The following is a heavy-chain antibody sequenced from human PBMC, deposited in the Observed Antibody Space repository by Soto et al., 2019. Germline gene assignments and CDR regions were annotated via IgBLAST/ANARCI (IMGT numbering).Heavy chain of an antibody. CDR3: ASGGGIPRTYDSSGYYFDY. D-gene: IGHD3-22*01. CDR2: IIPIFGTA. CDR1: GGTFSSYA. Sequence: SVKVSCKASGGTFSSYAISWVRQAPGQGLEWMGGIIPIFGTANYAQKFQGRVTITADKSTSTAYMELSSLRSEDTAVYYCASGGGIPRTYDSSGYYFDYWGPGTLVIVSS. J-gene: IGHJ4*02. V-gene: IGHV1-69*06.